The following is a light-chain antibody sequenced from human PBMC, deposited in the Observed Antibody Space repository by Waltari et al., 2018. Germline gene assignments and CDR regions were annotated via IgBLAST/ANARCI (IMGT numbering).Light chain of an antibody. V-gene: IGKV3-20*01. CDR3: QQYGSLPWT. CDR1: ESVSVDY. CDR2: DAS. J-gene: IGKJ1*01. Sequence: ENVLTQSPGTLSLSPGGRATLSCRASESVSVDYLAWYQPKPGQAPRLLIYDASTRATGGPDRFSGSGSGTDFTLTISRLEPEDFAVYHCQQYGSLPWTFGQGTKVDIK.